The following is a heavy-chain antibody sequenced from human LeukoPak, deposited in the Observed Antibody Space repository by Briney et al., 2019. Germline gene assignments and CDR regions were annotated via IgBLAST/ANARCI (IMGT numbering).Heavy chain of an antibody. D-gene: IGHD2-15*01. CDR1: GGSFSGHY. CDR3: ARGVAGYYYGMDV. V-gene: IGHV4-34*01. Sequence: SETLSLTCAVYGGSFSGHYWSWSRQPPGKGLEWIGEINHSGSTNYSPSLKSRVTISVDTSKNQFSLKVSSVTAADTAVYYCARGVAGYYYGMDVWGKGTTVTVSS. J-gene: IGHJ6*04. CDR2: INHSGST.